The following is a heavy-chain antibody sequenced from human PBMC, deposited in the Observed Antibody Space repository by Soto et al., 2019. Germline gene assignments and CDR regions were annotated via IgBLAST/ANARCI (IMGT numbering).Heavy chain of an antibody. D-gene: IGHD2-8*01. CDR3: VSWVSANFDY. Sequence: GSLRLSCAASGLTLSRHAMTWARQAPGKGLEWVATLNPSGSNTHYADSVKGRFTISRDNSRNTVDLQMNNLRAEDTALYYCVSWVSANFDYWGQGTLVTVSS. CDR1: GLTLSRHA. V-gene: IGHV3-23*01. J-gene: IGHJ4*02. CDR2: LNPSGSNT.